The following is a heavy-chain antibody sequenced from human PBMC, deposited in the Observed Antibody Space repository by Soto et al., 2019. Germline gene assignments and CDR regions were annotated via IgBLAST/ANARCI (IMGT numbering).Heavy chain of an antibody. D-gene: IGHD2-15*01. CDR3: ARDGVVVAVYYFDY. CDR2: ISSSSSTI. V-gene: IGHV3-48*01. J-gene: IGHJ4*02. Sequence: EVQLVESGGGLVQPGGSLRLSCAASGFTFSSYSMNWVRQAPGKGLEWVSYISSSSSTIYYAASVKGRFTISRDNAKNSLYLQMNSLRAEDTAVYYCARDGVVVAVYYFDYWGQGTLVTVSS. CDR1: GFTFSSYS.